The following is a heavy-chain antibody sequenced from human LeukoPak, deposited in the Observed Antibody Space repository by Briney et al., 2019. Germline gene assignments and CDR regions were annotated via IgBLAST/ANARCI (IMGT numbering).Heavy chain of an antibody. CDR3: AKSGKTTAVAGFDS. J-gene: IGHJ4*02. Sequence: GGSLRLSCAASGFTLSSYAMTWVRQAPGKGLEWVSSISGGGINTYYADSVKGRFNISRDNSKNTLYLQMNSLRAEDTAVFYCAKSGKTTAVAGFDSWGQGTLVTVSS. CDR1: GFTLSSYA. V-gene: IGHV3-23*01. CDR2: ISGGGINT. D-gene: IGHD6-19*01.